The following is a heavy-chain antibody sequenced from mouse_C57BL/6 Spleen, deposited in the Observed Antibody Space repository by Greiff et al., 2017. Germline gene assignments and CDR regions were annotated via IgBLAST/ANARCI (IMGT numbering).Heavy chain of an antibody. CDR1: GFTFSSYA. CDR3: ADNRGFAY. J-gene: IGHJ3*01. Sequence: EVQLVESGGGLVKPGGSLKLSCAASGFTFSSYAMSWVRQTPEKRLEWVATISDGGSYTYYPDNVKGRFTISRDNAKNNLYLQMSHLKSEDTAMYYCADNRGFAYRGQGTLVTVSA. V-gene: IGHV5-4*01. D-gene: IGHD1-3*01. CDR2: ISDGGSYT.